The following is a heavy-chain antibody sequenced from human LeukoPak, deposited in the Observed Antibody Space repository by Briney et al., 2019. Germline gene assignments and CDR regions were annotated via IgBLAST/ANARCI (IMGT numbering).Heavy chain of an antibody. D-gene: IGHD1-26*01. CDR2: ISSRGTT. Sequence: GGSLRPSCAASGFIVSNNYMSWARQAPGKGLEWVSIISSRGTTYYADSVKGRFTISGDNSQNTLYLRMNSLRAEDTAVYYCATRGRSGYYYGMDVWGQGTTVTVSS. J-gene: IGHJ6*02. V-gene: IGHV3-66*01. CDR1: GFIVSNNY. CDR3: ATRGRSGYYYGMDV.